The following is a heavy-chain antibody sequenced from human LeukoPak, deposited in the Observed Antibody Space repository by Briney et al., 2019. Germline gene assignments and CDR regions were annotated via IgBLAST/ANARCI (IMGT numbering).Heavy chain of an antibody. CDR2: ITGNSDAI. CDR1: GFTFDDYN. D-gene: IGHD3-3*01. J-gene: IGHJ4*02. Sequence: GGSLRLSCAASGFTFDDYNMHWVRQAPGKGLEWVSGITGNSDAIDYADSVKGRFTISRDNSKNTLYLQMNSLRAEDTAVYYCAKDGVRFLEWLPILWGQGTLVTVSS. CDR3: AKDGVRFLEWLPIL. V-gene: IGHV3-9*01.